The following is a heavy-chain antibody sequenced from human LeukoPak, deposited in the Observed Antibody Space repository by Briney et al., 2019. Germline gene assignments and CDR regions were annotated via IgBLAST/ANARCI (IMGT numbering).Heavy chain of an antibody. CDR2: ITSSSSYM. Sequence: PGGSLRLSCAASGFTFSSYSMDWVRQAPGKGLEWVSSITSSSSYMYYADSVKGRFTISRDNAKNSLYLQMNTLRAEDTAVYYCARPLSGRYVDYWGQGTLVTVSS. D-gene: IGHD1-26*01. V-gene: IGHV3-21*01. CDR3: ARPLSGRYVDY. CDR1: GFTFSSYS. J-gene: IGHJ4*02.